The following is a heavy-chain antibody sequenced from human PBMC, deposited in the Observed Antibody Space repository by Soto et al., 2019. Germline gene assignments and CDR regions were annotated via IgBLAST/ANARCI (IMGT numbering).Heavy chain of an antibody. Sequence: SETLSLTCTVSGGSISSYYWSWIRQPAGKGLEWIGRIYTSGSTNYNPSLKSRVTMSVDTSKNQFSLRLSSVTAADTAVYYCARTYYDILTGYIDYWGQGTLVPVSS. CDR3: ARTYYDILTGYIDY. CDR1: GGSISSYY. J-gene: IGHJ4*02. V-gene: IGHV4-4*07. D-gene: IGHD3-9*01. CDR2: IYTSGST.